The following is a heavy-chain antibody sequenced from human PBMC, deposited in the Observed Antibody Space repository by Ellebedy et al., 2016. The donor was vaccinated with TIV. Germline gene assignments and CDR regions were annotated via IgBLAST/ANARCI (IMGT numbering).Heavy chain of an antibody. Sequence: SETLSLTCAVSGGSLSDNYWTWIRQPPGKGLEWIGSLYYTGSTNYNPSLKSRLTISVNTPRNQFSLKLGSVTAAATAVYYCVSSASMDAFDLWGQGTMVTVSS. V-gene: IGHV4-59*01. CDR1: GGSLSDNY. J-gene: IGHJ3*01. CDR2: LYYTGST. D-gene: IGHD3-16*01. CDR3: VSSASMDAFDL.